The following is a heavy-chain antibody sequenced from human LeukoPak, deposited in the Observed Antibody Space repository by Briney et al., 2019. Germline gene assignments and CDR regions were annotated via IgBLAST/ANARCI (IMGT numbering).Heavy chain of an antibody. CDR3: ARAPVAGTGDY. V-gene: IGHV1-46*01. D-gene: IGHD6-19*01. CDR1: GYTFTSYY. CDR2: INPSGGST. J-gene: IGHJ4*02. Sequence: ASVKVSCNASGYTFTSYYMHWVRQAPGQGLEWMGIINPSGGSTSYAQKFQGRVTMTRDMSTSTVYMELSSLRSEDTAVYYCARAPVAGTGDYWGQGTLVTVSS.